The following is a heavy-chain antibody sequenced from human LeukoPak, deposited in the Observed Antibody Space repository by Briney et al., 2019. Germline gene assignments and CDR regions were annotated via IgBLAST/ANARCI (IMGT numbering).Heavy chain of an antibody. Sequence: GGSLRLSCAASGFSFSSNWMSWVRQAPGKGLEWGANVKQDGSEKYYVDSVKGRFTNSRDNAKNSLYLQMNSLRAEDTAVYYCARDPENLFTMIVHDVFDIWGQGTMVTVSS. D-gene: IGHD3-22*01. CDR2: VKQDGSEK. V-gene: IGHV3-7*01. J-gene: IGHJ3*02. CDR1: GFSFSSNW. CDR3: ARDPENLFTMIVHDVFDI.